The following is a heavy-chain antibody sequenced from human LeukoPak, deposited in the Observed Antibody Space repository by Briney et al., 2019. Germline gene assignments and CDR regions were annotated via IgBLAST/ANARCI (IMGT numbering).Heavy chain of an antibody. CDR1: GYTFTSYD. CDR2: MNPNSGNT. V-gene: IGHV1-8*01. D-gene: IGHD3-3*01. CDR3: ARANAVQYYDFWSGYYTGYNWFDP. Sequence: APVKVSCKASGYTFTSYDINWVRQATGQGLEWMGWMNPNSGNTGYAQKFQGRVTMTRNTSISTAYMELSSLRSEDTAVYYCARANAVQYYDFWSGYYTGYNWFDPWGQGTLVTVSS. J-gene: IGHJ5*02.